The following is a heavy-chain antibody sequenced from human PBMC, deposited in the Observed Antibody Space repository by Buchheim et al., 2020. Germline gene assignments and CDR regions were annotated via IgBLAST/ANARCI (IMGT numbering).Heavy chain of an antibody. J-gene: IGHJ5*02. CDR3: ARDPAGKQLVYWFDP. D-gene: IGHD6-6*01. CDR2: IWYDGSNK. CDR1: GFTFSSYG. Sequence: QVQLVESGGGVVQPGRSLRLSCAASGFTFSSYGMHWVRQAPGKGLEWVAVIWYDGSNKYYADSVKGRFTISRDNSKNTLYLQMNSLRAKDTAVYYCARDPAGKQLVYWFDPWGQGTL. V-gene: IGHV3-33*01.